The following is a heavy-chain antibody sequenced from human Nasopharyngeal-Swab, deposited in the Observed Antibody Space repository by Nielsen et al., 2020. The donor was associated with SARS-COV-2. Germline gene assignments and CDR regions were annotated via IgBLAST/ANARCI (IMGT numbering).Heavy chain of an antibody. CDR3: ARDKRPTSMDL. CDR1: GGSINSDY. V-gene: IGHV4-4*07. CDR2: IYSIGST. Sequence: SETLSLTCNVSGGSINSDYWSWIRQPAGKGLEWIGRIYSIGSTNYNPSLKSRVTMSVDKSNNQVSLKLSSVTAADTAVYYCARDKRPTSMDLWGQGTTVTVSS. D-gene: IGHD1-1*01. J-gene: IGHJ6*02.